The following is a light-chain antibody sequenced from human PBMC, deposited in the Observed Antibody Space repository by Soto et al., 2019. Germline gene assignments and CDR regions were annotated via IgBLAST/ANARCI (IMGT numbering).Light chain of an antibody. CDR1: SSNIGADHD. CDR3: LSYDSSLGVM. CDR2: GNT. V-gene: IGLV1-40*01. J-gene: IGLJ3*02. Sequence: QSVLTQPPAVSGAPGQRVTISCTGSSSNIGADHDVHWYQQLPGTAPKLLIYGNTNRPSGVPDRFSGSKSGTSASLAITGLQAEDEADYYCLSYDSSLGVMFGGGTKLTVL.